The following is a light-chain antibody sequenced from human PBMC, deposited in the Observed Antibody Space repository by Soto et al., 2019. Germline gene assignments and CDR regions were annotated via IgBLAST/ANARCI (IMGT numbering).Light chain of an antibody. CDR2: AAS. CDR1: QGIRND. Sequence: AIQMTQSPSSLSASVGDRVTITCRASQGIRNDLGWYQQKPGKAPNLLIYAASNLESGVPSRFSGSGSGTDFTLTISSLQPEDFASYYCLQDYNYLRTFGQGTKVEIK. J-gene: IGKJ1*01. CDR3: LQDYNYLRT. V-gene: IGKV1-6*01.